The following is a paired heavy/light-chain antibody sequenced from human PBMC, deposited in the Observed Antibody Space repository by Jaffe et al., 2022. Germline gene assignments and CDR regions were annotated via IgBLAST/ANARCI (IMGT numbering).Heavy chain of an antibody. CDR3: AKDSFDYSSGWSLDY. D-gene: IGHD6-19*01. V-gene: IGHV3-30*02. Sequence: QVQLVESGGGVVQPGGSLRLSCAASGFTFTTYGMHWARQAPGKGLEWVAIIRYDGSKKYYAESVKGRFTISRDNSKNTLYLQMNSLSGDDTAVYYCAKDSFDYSSGWSLDYWGQGTLVTVSS. CDR1: GFTFTTYG. J-gene: IGHJ4*02. CDR2: IRYDGSKK.
Light chain of an antibody. J-gene: IGLJ2*01. V-gene: IGLV2-8*01. Sequence: QSALTQPPSASGSPGQSVTISCTGTSSDIGGYNHVSWYQQHPGKAPKLMIYDVSKRPSGVPDRFSGSKSGNTASLTVSGLQAEDEADYYCSSYAGNNKIFGGGTKLTVL. CDR1: SSDIGGYNH. CDR3: SSYAGNNKI. CDR2: DVS.